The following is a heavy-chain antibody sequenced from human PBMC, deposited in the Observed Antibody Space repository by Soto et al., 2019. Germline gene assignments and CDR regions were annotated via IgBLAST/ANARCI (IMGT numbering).Heavy chain of an antibody. CDR3: VRYCAWTDGPKWFDP. CDR2: TYYRSKWYN. V-gene: IGHV6-1*01. D-gene: IGHD2-8*01. Sequence: SQTLSLTCAISGDSVSSNSAVWNWIRQSPSRGLEWLGRTYYRSKWYNDYAVSVKSRITINPDTSNNQFSLQLTSVTPEDTAVYYCVRYCAWTDGPKWFDPWGQGTLVTVSS. CDR1: GDSVSSNSAV. J-gene: IGHJ5*02.